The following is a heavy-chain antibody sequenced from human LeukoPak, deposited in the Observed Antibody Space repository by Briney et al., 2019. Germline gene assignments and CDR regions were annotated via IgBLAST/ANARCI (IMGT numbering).Heavy chain of an antibody. D-gene: IGHD3-10*01. Sequence: GGSLRLSCAASGVTFSGSAMHWVRQASGKGLEWVGRIRSKANSYATAYAASVKGRFTISRDDSKNTAYLQMNSLKTEDTAVYYCTRHDYYGSGSYYKDYWGQGTLVTVSS. V-gene: IGHV3-73*01. CDR2: IRSKANSYAT. CDR1: GVTFSGSA. J-gene: IGHJ4*02. CDR3: TRHDYYGSGSYYKDY.